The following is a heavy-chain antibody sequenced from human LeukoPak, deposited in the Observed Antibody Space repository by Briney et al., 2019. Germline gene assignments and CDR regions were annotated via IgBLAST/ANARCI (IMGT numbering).Heavy chain of an antibody. J-gene: IGHJ5*02. Sequence: SETLSLTCAVYGGSFSGYYWSWIRRPPGKGLEWIGEINHSGSTNYNPSLKSRVTISVDTSKNQFSLKLSSVTAADTAVYYCARLIVVVPAAHYPWGQGTLVTVSS. CDR2: INHSGST. V-gene: IGHV4-34*01. CDR1: GGSFSGYY. CDR3: ARLIVVVPAAHYP. D-gene: IGHD2-2*01.